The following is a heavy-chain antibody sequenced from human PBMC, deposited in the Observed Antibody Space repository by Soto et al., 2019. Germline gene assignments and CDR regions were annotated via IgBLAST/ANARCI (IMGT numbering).Heavy chain of an antibody. J-gene: IGHJ4*02. Sequence: QLQLQESGPGLVKPSETLSLTCTVSGGSISSSSYYWGWIRQPPGKGLEWIGSIYYSGSTYYNPSLKCRVNKPVDTSKNLFSLKLCSVTGADTAVYYCAVLATHSSSWVDYWGQGTLVTVSS. CDR3: AVLATHSSSWVDY. CDR2: IYYSGST. CDR1: GGSISSSSYY. D-gene: IGHD6-13*01. V-gene: IGHV4-39*01.